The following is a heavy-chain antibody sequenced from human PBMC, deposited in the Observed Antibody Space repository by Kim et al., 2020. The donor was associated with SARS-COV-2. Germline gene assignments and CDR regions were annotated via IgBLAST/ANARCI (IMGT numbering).Heavy chain of an antibody. V-gene: IGHV4-38-2*02. D-gene: IGHD2-15*01. CDR3: ARDSTVKYCSGGSC. CDR2: IYHSGST. CDR1: GYSISSGYY. J-gene: IGHJ6*01. Sequence: SETLSLTCTVSGYSISSGYYWGWIRQPPGKGLEWIGSIYHSGSTYYNPSLKSRVTISVDTSKNQFSLKLSSVTAADTAVYYCARDSTVKYCSGGSCWG.